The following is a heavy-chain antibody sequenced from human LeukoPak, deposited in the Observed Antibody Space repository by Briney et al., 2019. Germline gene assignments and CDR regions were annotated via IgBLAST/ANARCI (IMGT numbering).Heavy chain of an antibody. J-gene: IGHJ4*02. CDR2: IWSDATNQ. CDR3: VKDAQRGFDYSNSLQH. D-gene: IGHD4-11*01. CDR1: GFTFSHYG. Sequence: GGSLRLSCEASGFTFSHYGMHWVRQAPGKGLEWVAVIWSDATNQYCSDSVKGRFTISRDNFKRTVSLQMNSLRAEDTAVYYCVKDAQRGFDYSNSLQHWGQGSLVTVSS. V-gene: IGHV3-33*06.